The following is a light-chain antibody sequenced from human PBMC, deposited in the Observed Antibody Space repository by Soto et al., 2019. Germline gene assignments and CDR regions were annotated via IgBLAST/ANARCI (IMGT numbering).Light chain of an antibody. V-gene: IGKV3-20*01. CDR3: QQYGSPR. CDR1: QSVSSSY. Sequence: EIVLTQSPGTLSLSPGERATLSCRASQSVSSSYLACYQQKPGPDPRRLHYGASSRATGIPDRFSGSGSGTDLTTTISRLEPEDFAVYFRQQYGSPRFGGGTKVDIK. J-gene: IGKJ4*01. CDR2: GAS.